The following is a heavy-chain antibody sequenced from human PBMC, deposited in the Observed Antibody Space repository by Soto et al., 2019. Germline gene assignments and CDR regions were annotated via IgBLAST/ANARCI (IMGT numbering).Heavy chain of an antibody. D-gene: IGHD1-26*01. V-gene: IGHV3-72*01. Sequence: EVQLVESGGGLVQPGGSLRLSCAASGFTFSDHYMDWVRQAPGKGLEWVGRAVNKAHSFTTEYAASVKGRFTISRDDSKNSLYLQMNSLKTEDTAVYYCVRLDGSYCPDYWGQGTLVTVSS. CDR3: VRLDGSYCPDY. CDR1: GFTFSDHY. CDR2: AVNKAHSFTT. J-gene: IGHJ4*02.